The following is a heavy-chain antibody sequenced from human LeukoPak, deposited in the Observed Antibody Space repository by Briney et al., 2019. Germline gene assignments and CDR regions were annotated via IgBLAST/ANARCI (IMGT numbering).Heavy chain of an antibody. CDR1: GFTFSDHY. J-gene: IGHJ5*02. CDR3: AKSGSPWHNWFDP. V-gene: IGHV3-72*01. CDR2: SRNKGDSYTT. D-gene: IGHD1-26*01. Sequence: PGGSLRLSCAASGFTFSDHYMDWVRQAPGKGLEWVGRSRNKGDSYTTDYAASVKGRFTISRDHSKNLLYLQMNSLKTEDTAAYYCAKSGSPWHNWFDPWGQGTLVTVSS.